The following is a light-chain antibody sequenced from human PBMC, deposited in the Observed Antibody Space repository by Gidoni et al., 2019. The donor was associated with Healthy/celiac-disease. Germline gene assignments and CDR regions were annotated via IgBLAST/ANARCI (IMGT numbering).Light chain of an antibody. CDR3: QQYDNLPIT. V-gene: IGKV1-33*01. CDR1: QDISNY. Sequence: DIQMTQSPSSLSASVGDRVTITCQSSQDISNYLNWYQQKPGKPPKLLIYDASNLETGVPARFSGRGSGTDFTFTISSLQPEDIATYYCQQYDNLPITFGQGTRLEIK. CDR2: DAS. J-gene: IGKJ5*01.